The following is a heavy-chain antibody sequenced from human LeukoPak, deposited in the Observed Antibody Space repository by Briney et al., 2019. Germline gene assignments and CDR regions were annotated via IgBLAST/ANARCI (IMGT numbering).Heavy chain of an antibody. CDR2: ISCSGDIT. V-gene: IGHV3-23*01. CDR3: AARPGDLAVPFDY. CDR1: GFTFGTYA. J-gene: IGHJ4*02. D-gene: IGHD3-10*01. Sequence: PGGSLRLSCAASGFTFGTYAMTWVRQAPGKGLEWVSLISCSGDITYCARSLKDRFTISRDNSKNTLYLQMHSLRAEDTAVYYCAARPGDLAVPFDYWGQGTLVTVSS.